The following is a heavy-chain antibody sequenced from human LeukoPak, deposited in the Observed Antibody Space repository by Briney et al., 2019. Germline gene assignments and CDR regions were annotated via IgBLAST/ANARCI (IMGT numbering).Heavy chain of an antibody. D-gene: IGHD3-22*01. CDR1: GFTFSSYS. CDR3: AKDVRYYYDSSGYLDY. Sequence: GGSLRLSCAASGFTFSSYSMNWVRQAPGKGLEWVSSISSSSSYIYYADSVKGRFTISRDNAKNSLYLQMNSLRAEDTAVYYCAKDVRYYYDSSGYLDYWGQGTLVTVSS. V-gene: IGHV3-21*01. J-gene: IGHJ4*02. CDR2: ISSSSSYI.